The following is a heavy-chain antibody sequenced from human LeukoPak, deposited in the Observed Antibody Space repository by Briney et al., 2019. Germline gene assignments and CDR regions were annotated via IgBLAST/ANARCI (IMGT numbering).Heavy chain of an antibody. CDR1: GGSISCGDYY. J-gene: IGHJ5*02. Sequence: SETLSLTCTVSGGSISCGDYYWSWIRQPPGKGLEWIAYMYYSGSTYYNPSLKSRVTMSADTSKNQLSLKLSSVTAADTAVYYCARAHYYDSRIDPWGQGILVTVSS. CDR2: MYYSGST. V-gene: IGHV4-30-4*01. D-gene: IGHD3-22*01. CDR3: ARAHYYDSRIDP.